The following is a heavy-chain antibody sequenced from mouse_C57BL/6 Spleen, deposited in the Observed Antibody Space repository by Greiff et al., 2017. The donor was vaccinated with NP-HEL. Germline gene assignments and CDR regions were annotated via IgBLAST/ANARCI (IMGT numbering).Heavy chain of an antibody. J-gene: IGHJ2*01. CDR3: AGIDTTEVALDY. Sequence: EVQLQQSGPELVKPGASVKMSCKASGYTFTDYNMHWVKQSHGKSLEWIGYINPNNGGTSYNQKFKGKATLTVDKSSSTVYMELRRLPSEDSAVYYGAGIDTTEVALDYWGQGTTRTVSS. CDR2: INPNNGGT. D-gene: IGHD1-1*01. V-gene: IGHV1-22*01. CDR1: GYTFTDYN.